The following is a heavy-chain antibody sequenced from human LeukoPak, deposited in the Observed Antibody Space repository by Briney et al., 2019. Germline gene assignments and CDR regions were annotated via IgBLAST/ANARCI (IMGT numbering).Heavy chain of an antibody. CDR3: ARGFFPDSGIDY. J-gene: IGHJ4*02. CDR2: ISGSGDST. D-gene: IGHD2-15*01. V-gene: IGHV3-23*01. Sequence: PGGSLRLSCAASGFTFSSYAMSWVRQAPGKGLEWVSGISGSGDSTYYADAVKGRFTISRDNSKDTVNLQMDSLRAEDTAVYYCARGFFPDSGIDYWGQGTLVTVSS. CDR1: GFTFSSYA.